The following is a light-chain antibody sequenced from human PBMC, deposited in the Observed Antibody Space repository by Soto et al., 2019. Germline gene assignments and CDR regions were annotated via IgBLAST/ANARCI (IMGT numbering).Light chain of an antibody. V-gene: IGLV1-47*01. J-gene: IGLJ1*01. CDR2: RNN. CDR1: TSNIGSNY. Sequence: QSVLTQPPSASGTPGQGVTISCSGSTSNIGSNYVYWYQQLPGTAPKLLIYRNNQRPSGVPDRFSGSKSGTSASLAISGLRSDDEADYFCATWDDSLNGFYVFGPGTKVIV. CDR3: ATWDDSLNGFYV.